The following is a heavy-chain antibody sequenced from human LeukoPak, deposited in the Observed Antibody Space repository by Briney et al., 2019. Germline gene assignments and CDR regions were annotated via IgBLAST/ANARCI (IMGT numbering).Heavy chain of an antibody. V-gene: IGHV3-9*01. CDR1: GFTFVDYA. J-gene: IGHJ4*02. CDR2: ISWNSGSI. D-gene: IGHD1-26*01. CDR3: AARFSIVGATWEYDY. Sequence: PGGSLRLSCAASGFTFVDYAMHWVRQAPGEGLEWVSGISWNSGSIGYADSVKGRFTISRDNAKNSLYLQMNSLRAEDTALYYCAARFSIVGATWEYDYWGQGTLVTVSS.